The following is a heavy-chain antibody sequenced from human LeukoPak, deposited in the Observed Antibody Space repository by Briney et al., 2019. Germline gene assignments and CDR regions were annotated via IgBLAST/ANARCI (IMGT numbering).Heavy chain of an antibody. CDR2: IVVGTGNT. CDR1: GFTFSSSA. CDR3: ARDRTIGSGTVNWFDP. Sequence: GASVKVSCKASGFTFSSSAMQWVRQARGQRLEWIGWIVVGTGNTNYAQKFQGRVTMTRDMSTSTVYMELSSLRSEDTAVYYCARDRTIGSGTVNWFDPWGQGTLVTVSS. D-gene: IGHD3-10*01. J-gene: IGHJ5*02. V-gene: IGHV1-58*02.